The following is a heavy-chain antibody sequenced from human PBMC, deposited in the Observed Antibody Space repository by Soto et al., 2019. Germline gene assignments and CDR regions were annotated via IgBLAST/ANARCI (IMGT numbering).Heavy chain of an antibody. V-gene: IGHV1-69*06. Sequence: QVQLVQSGAEVKKPGSSVKVSCKASGGTFSSYAISWVRQAPGQGLEWMGGIIPIFGTANYAQKFQGRVTITADKSTSTAYMELSSLRSEDTAVYYCARGAAGTYYDIWTPYGMDVWGQGTTVTVSS. J-gene: IGHJ6*02. D-gene: IGHD3-9*01. CDR1: GGTFSSYA. CDR2: IIPIFGTA. CDR3: ARGAAGTYYDIWTPYGMDV.